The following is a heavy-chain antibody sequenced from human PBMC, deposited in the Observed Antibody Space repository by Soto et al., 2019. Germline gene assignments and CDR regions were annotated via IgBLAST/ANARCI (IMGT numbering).Heavy chain of an antibody. D-gene: IGHD6-19*01. V-gene: IGHV2-70*01. Sequence: SGPTLVNPTRTLTLTCTFSGFSLSTSGMCVSWIRQPPGKALEWLALIDWDDDKYYSTSLKTRLTISKDTSKNQVVLTMANMDPVDTATYYCARSYSSGWSYYFDYWGQGTLVTVSS. CDR2: IDWDDDK. CDR3: ARSYSSGWSYYFDY. J-gene: IGHJ4*02. CDR1: GFSLSTSGMC.